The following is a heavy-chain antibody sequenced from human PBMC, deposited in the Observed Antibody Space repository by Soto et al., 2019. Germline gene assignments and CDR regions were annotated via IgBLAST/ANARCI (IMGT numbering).Heavy chain of an antibody. CDR3: ARELSGSYSRYYYYGMDV. CDR2: INPNSGGT. J-gene: IGHJ6*02. Sequence: GASVKVSCKASGYTFTNYAMHWVRQAPGQRLEWMGWINPNSGGTNYAQKFQGRVTMTRDTSISTAYMELSSLRSEDTAVYYCARELSGSYSRYYYYGMDVWGQGTTVTVSS. D-gene: IGHD1-26*01. CDR1: GYTFTNYA. V-gene: IGHV1-2*02.